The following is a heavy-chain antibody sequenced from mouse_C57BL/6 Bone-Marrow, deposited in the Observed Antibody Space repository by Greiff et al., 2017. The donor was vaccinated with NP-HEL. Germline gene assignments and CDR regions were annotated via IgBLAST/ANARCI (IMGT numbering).Heavy chain of an antibody. CDR2: INPSNGGT. V-gene: IGHV1-53*01. CDR3: ARSGQLRQGRYFDY. CDR1: GYTFTSYW. J-gene: IGHJ2*01. D-gene: IGHD3-2*02. Sequence: QVQLQQPGTELVKPGASVKLSCKASGYTFTSYWMHWVKQRPGQGLEWIGNINPSNGGTNYNEKFKSKATLTVDKSSSTAYMQLSSLTSEDSAVYYWARSGQLRQGRYFDYWGQGTTLTVSS.